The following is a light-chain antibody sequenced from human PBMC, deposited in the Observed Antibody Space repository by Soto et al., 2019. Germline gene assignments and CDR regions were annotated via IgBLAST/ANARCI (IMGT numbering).Light chain of an antibody. CDR1: NIGGRS. CDR3: QVWDYSTDDVV. CDR2: HDS. V-gene: IGLV3-21*02. Sequence: SYELTQPPSVSVAPGQTASITCGGDNIGGRSVHWYQQKPGQAPVVVVDHDSDRPSGIPERFSGSNSGNMAALTISRVEAGDEAVYHCQVWDYSTDDVVFGGGTNLTVL. J-gene: IGLJ2*01.